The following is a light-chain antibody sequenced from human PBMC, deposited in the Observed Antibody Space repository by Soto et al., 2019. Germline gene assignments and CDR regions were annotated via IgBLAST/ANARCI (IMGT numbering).Light chain of an antibody. Sequence: EIVMTQSPATLAGSPGETVTLSCRASQSLSGNLAWYQQKPGQAPRLLIFRASTRATGVPARFGGRGSGTEFTLTISGLQSEDFAVYYCQQYSKWPPWTFXPGTKVDIK. CDR1: QSLSGN. CDR3: QQYSKWPPWT. J-gene: IGKJ1*01. V-gene: IGKV3-15*01. CDR2: RAS.